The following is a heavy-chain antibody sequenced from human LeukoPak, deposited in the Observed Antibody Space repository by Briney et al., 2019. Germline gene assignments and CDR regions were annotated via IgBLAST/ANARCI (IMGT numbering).Heavy chain of an antibody. D-gene: IGHD3-10*01. CDR3: AKDEITMVRGVITTLFDY. CDR2: ISGSGGST. V-gene: IGHV3-23*01. Sequence: PGGSLRLSCAASGFTFSSYAMNWVRQAPGKGLEWVSAISGSGGSTYYADSVKGRFTISRDNSKNTLYLQMNSLRAEDTAVYYCAKDEITMVRGVITTLFDYWGQGTLVTVSS. J-gene: IGHJ4*02. CDR1: GFTFSSYA.